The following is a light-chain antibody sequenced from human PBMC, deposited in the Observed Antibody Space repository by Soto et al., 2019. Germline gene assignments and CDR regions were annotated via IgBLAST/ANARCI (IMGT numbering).Light chain of an antibody. CDR2: GAS. CDR3: QHYGSSPPIT. V-gene: IGKV3-20*01. CDR1: QSVSSN. J-gene: IGKJ5*01. Sequence: EIVMTQSPATLSVSPGERATLSCRASQSVSSNLAWYQQKPGQAPRLLIYGASSRATGIPDRFSGGGSGTDFTLTISRLEPEDFAVYYCQHYGSSPPITFGQGTLLEN.